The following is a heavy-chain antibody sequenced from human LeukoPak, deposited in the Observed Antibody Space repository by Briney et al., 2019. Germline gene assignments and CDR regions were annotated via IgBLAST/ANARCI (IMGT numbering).Heavy chain of an antibody. Sequence: PGGSLRLSCAASGFTFSSYGMNWVRQAPGKGLEWISYISDSSSTVYYADSVTGRFTISRANAKNSLYLQMNSLRAEDTAVYYCARDYYDSSGYYYGGHWGQGTLVTVSS. CDR1: GFTFSSYG. CDR3: ARDYYDSSGYYYGGH. D-gene: IGHD3-22*01. V-gene: IGHV3-48*04. J-gene: IGHJ4*02. CDR2: ISDSSSTV.